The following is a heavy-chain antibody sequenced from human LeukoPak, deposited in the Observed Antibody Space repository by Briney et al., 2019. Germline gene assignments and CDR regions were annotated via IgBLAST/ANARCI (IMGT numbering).Heavy chain of an antibody. D-gene: IGHD1-26*01. J-gene: IGHJ3*02. CDR2: ISYDGSNK. V-gene: IGHV3-30*18. CDR1: GFTFSSYG. Sequence: GGSLRLSCAASGFTFSSYGMHWVRQAPGKGLEWVAVISYDGSNKYYADSVKGRFTISRDNSKNTLYLQMNSLRAEDTAVYYCAKSFPRSVSPFDIWGQGTMVTVSS. CDR3: AKSFPRSVSPFDI.